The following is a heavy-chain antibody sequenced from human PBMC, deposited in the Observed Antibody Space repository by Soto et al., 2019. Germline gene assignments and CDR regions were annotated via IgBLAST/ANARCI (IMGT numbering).Heavy chain of an antibody. CDR1: GFSLSNARMG. V-gene: IGHV2-26*01. CDR3: ARMWEMAKPEGAGAFAI. CDR2: IFSNDEK. J-gene: IGHJ3*02. D-gene: IGHD1-26*01. Sequence: QVTLKESGPVLVKPTETLTLTCTVSGFSLSNARMGVSWIRQPPGKALEWLAHIFSNDEKSYSTSLKSRLTTSKDTSKSQVVRTMTNMDPVDTATYYCARMWEMAKPEGAGAFAIWGQGTMVTVSS.